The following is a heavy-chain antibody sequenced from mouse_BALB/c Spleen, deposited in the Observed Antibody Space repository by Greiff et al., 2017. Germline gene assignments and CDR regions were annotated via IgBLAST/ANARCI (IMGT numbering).Heavy chain of an antibody. CDR1: GFTFSSYA. J-gene: IGHJ2*01. CDR3: ARGGGSSYFDY. CDR2: ISSGGST. D-gene: IGHD1-1*01. V-gene: IGHV5-6-5*01. Sequence: EVQGVESGGGLVKPGGSLKLSCAASGFTFSSYAMSWVRQTPEKRLEWVASISSGGSTYYPDSVKGRFTISRDNARNILYLQMSSLRSEDAAMYYCARGGGSSYFDYWGQGTTLTVSS.